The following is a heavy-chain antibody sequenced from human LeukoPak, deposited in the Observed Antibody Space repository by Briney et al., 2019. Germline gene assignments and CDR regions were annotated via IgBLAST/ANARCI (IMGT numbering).Heavy chain of an antibody. CDR2: ISESGGTT. J-gene: IGHJ1*01. CDR1: GFTFSSYA. CDR3: VKDHRGSLENFQH. V-gene: IGHV3-23*01. Sequence: PGGSLTLSCAASGFTFSSYAMCWVRQAPGRGLEWGSGISESGGTTYYADSVKGRLTISRDNSKNTLYLQMNSLRDEDTALYYCVKDHRGSLENFQHWGQGTLVTVFS.